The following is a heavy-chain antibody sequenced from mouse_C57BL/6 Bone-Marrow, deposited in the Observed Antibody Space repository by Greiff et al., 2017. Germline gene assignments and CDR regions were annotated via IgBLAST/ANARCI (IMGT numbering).Heavy chain of an antibody. J-gene: IGHJ4*01. Sequence: VQLQQSGTVLARPGASVKMSCKTSGYTFTSYWMHWVKQRPGQGLEWIGAIYPGNSDTSYNQKFKGKAKLTAVTSASTAYRELSSLTKEDSAVYYCTIYGYDVPYYAMDYWGQGTSVTVSS. CDR2: IYPGNSDT. V-gene: IGHV1-5*01. CDR1: GYTFTSYW. CDR3: TIYGYDVPYYAMDY. D-gene: IGHD2-14*01.